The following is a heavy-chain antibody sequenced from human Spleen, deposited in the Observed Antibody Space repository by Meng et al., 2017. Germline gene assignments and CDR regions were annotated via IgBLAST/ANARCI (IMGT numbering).Heavy chain of an antibody. Sequence: SETLSLTCTVSGYSISSGYYWGWIRQPPGKGLEWIGSIYHSGSTYYNPSLKSRVTISVDTSKNQFSLKLSSVTAADTAVYYCARQISSPDRAFDIWGQGTMVTVTS. CDR3: ARQISSPDRAFDI. CDR1: GYSISSGYY. V-gene: IGHV4-38-2*02. D-gene: IGHD2-15*01. J-gene: IGHJ3*02. CDR2: IYHSGST.